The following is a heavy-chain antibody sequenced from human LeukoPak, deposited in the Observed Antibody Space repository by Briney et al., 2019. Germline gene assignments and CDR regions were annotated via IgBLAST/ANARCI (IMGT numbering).Heavy chain of an antibody. Sequence: GESLKISCKGSGYIFTNYWIGWVRQMPGKGLEWMGIVYPGDSDTRYSPSFQGQVTFSADKSISTAYLQWSSLKASDTAMYYCAKRRDGYNSLDYWGQGTLVTVSS. V-gene: IGHV5-51*01. CDR2: VYPGDSDT. J-gene: IGHJ4*02. D-gene: IGHD5-24*01. CDR3: AKRRDGYNSLDY. CDR1: GYIFTNYW.